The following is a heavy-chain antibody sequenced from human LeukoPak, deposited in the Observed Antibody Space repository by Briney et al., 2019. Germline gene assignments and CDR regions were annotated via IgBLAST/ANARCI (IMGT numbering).Heavy chain of an antibody. V-gene: IGHV3-53*01. CDR1: GFTVRSNY. Sequence: PGGSLRLSCAVSGFTVRSNYMNWVRQAPGKGLEWVSIIYSDGSTYYADSVKGRFTISRDNSRNTLYFQMNSPRAGDTAVDYGAGGGGTSGSPIYYWGQGNLVTVSS. D-gene: IGHD2-2*01. CDR3: AGGGGTSGSPIYY. J-gene: IGHJ4*02. CDR2: IYSDGST.